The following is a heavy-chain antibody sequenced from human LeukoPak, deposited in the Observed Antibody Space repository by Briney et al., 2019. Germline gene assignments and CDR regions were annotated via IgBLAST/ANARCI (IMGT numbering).Heavy chain of an antibody. D-gene: IGHD5-18*01. Sequence: SETLSLTCAAYGGSFSGYYWSWIRQPPGKGLEWIGEINHSGSTNYNPSLKSRVTISVDTSKNQFSLKLSSVTAADTAVYYCARESGGSRGYSYGFDYWGQGTLVTVSS. J-gene: IGHJ4*02. V-gene: IGHV4-34*01. CDR1: GGSFSGYY. CDR3: ARESGGSRGYSYGFDY. CDR2: INHSGST.